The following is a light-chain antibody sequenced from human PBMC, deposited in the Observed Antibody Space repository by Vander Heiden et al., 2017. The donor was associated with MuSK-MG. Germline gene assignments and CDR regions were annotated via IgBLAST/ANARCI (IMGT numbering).Light chain of an antibody. V-gene: IGKV3-20*01. CDR1: QSVSSNY. J-gene: IGKJ4*01. CDR2: AAI. Sequence: EIVLTQSPGTLSLSPGKRATLSCRASQSVSSNYLAWYQQKPGQAPRLLINAAISRATGIPDRFSGSGSGTDFTLTISRLEPEDFAVYYCQQDDSSPFTFGGGTKVEIK. CDR3: QQDDSSPFT.